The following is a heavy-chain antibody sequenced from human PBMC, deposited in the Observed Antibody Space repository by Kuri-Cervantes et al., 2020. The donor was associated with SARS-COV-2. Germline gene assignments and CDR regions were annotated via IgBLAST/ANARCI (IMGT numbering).Heavy chain of an antibody. V-gene: IGHV3-64D*08. CDR3: ARGAANYYYMDV. D-gene: IGHD3-16*01. CDR2: INNDGYYT. J-gene: IGHJ6*03. Sequence: GESLKISCSASGLTFSHYVMHWVRQAPGKGLEYVSAINNDGYYTYYTDSVKGRFIISRDNSKNTLYLQMSSLRAEDTAVYYCARGAANYYYMDVWGKGTTVTVSS. CDR1: GLTFSHYV.